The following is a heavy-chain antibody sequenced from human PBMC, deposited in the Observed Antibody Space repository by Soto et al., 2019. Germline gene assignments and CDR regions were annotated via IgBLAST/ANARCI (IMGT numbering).Heavy chain of an antibody. D-gene: IGHD2-21*01. CDR3: AIEMIASTLADFFDY. V-gene: IGHV3-23*01. CDR1: GFTFSNYG. CDR2: ISGSGGRT. J-gene: IGHJ4*02. Sequence: EVQLLESGGGLIQPGGSLRLSCEASGFTFSNYGMTWVRLAPGKGLEWVSTISGSGGRTFYADPVKGRFTISRDNSKNTLYLQMNRLRAEDTAVYYCAIEMIASTLADFFDYWGQGTLVTVSS.